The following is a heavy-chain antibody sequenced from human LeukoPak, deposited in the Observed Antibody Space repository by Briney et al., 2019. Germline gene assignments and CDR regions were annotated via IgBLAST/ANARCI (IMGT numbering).Heavy chain of an antibody. CDR3: ARSLATSYYYMDV. V-gene: IGHV3-30*04. Sequence: GRSLRLSCAASGFTFSNYAMHWVRQAPGKGLEWVAVISYDGSNKYYADSVKGRFTISRDNSKNTLYLQMSSLRAEGTAVYYCARSLATSYYYMDVWGKGTTVTVSS. CDR2: ISYDGSNK. J-gene: IGHJ6*03. CDR1: GFTFSNYA. D-gene: IGHD5-12*01.